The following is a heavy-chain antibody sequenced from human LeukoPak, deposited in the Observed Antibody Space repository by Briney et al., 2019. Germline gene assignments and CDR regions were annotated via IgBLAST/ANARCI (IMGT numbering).Heavy chain of an antibody. Sequence: ASVKVSCKASGGTFSSYAISWVRQAPGQGLEWMGRIIPIFGTANYAQKFQGRVTITTDESTSTAYMELSSLRSEDTAVYYCARGIQLWFDYWGQGTLVTVSS. CDR1: GGTFSSYA. CDR2: IIPIFGTA. V-gene: IGHV1-69*05. J-gene: IGHJ4*02. D-gene: IGHD5-18*01. CDR3: ARGIQLWFDY.